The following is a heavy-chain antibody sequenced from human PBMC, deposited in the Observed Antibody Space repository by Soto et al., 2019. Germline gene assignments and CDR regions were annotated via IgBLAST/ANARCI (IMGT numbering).Heavy chain of an antibody. Sequence: SVKVSCKASGGTFSSYSISWVRQAPGQGLEWMGGIIPIFGTANYAQKFQGRVTITADESTSTAYMELSSLRSEDTAVYYCARGGRDGYIRSAFDIWGQGTMVTVSS. V-gene: IGHV1-69*13. CDR2: IIPIFGTA. CDR1: GGTFSSYS. CDR3: ARGGRDGYIRSAFDI. D-gene: IGHD5-12*01. J-gene: IGHJ3*02.